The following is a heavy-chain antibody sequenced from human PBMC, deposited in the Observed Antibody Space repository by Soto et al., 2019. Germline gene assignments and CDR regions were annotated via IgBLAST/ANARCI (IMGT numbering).Heavy chain of an antibody. J-gene: IGHJ5*02. V-gene: IGHV4-30-2*01. CDR1: GGSISSGGYS. D-gene: IGHD2-21*01. CDR2: IYHSGST. CDR3: ARHVVVGKPYNWLDP. Sequence: SETLSLTCAVSGGSISSGGYSWSWIRQPPGKGLEWIGYIYHSGSTYYNPSLKSRVTISVDRSKNQISLKLSSVTAADTAVYYCARHVVVGKPYNWLDPWGQGTLVTVSS.